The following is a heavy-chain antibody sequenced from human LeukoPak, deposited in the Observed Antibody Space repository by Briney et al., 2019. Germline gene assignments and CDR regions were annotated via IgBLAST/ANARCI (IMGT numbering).Heavy chain of an antibody. CDR2: IYYSGST. V-gene: IGHV4-59*11. J-gene: IGHJ6*03. CDR3: ARGPSWYMDV. Sequence: SETLSLTCTVSGGSISSHYWSWIRQPPGKGLEWIGYIYYSGSTNYNPSLKSRVTISVDTSKNQFSLKLSSVTAADTAVYYCARGPSWYMDVWGKGTTVTVSS. CDR1: GGSISSHY.